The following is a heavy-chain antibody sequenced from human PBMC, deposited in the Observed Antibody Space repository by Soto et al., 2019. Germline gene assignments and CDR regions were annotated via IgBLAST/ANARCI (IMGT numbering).Heavy chain of an antibody. V-gene: IGHV4-34*01. J-gene: IGHJ5*02. CDR3: ARDLRRVRGVMRGRFSWFDP. D-gene: IGHD3-10*01. CDR1: GGSFSGYY. Sequence: SETLSLTCAVYGGSFSGYYWSWIRQPPGKGLEWIGEINHSGSTNYNPSLKSRVTISVDTSKNQFSLNLGSVTAADTAVYYCARDLRRVRGVMRGRFSWFDPWGQGTRVTVSS. CDR2: INHSGST.